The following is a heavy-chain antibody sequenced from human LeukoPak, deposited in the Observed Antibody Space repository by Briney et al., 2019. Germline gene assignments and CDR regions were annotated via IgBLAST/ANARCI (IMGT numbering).Heavy chain of an antibody. CDR1: GGSFSGYY. CDR3: ARGDNILFDY. J-gene: IGHJ4*02. D-gene: IGHD1-14*01. V-gene: IGHV4-34*01. Sequence: WETLSLTCAVYGGSFSGYYWSWIRQPPGKGLEWIGEINHSGSTNYNPSLKSRVTISVDTSKNQFSLKLSSVTAADTAVYYCARGDNILFDYWGQGTLVTVSS. CDR2: INHSGST.